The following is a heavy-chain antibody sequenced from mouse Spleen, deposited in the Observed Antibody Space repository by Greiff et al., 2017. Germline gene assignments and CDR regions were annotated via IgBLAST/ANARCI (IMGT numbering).Heavy chain of an antibody. CDR2: INSDGGST. V-gene: IGHV5-2*03. CDR1: EYEFPSHD. Sequence: EVNVVESGGGLVQPGESLKLSCESNEYEFPSHDMSWVRKTPEKRLELVAAINSDGGSTYYPDSVKGRFTISRDNARNTLYLQMSSLRSEDTAMYYCARRFYYDGGAMDYWGQGTSVTVSS. CDR3: ARRFYYDGGAMDY. D-gene: IGHD2-4*01. J-gene: IGHJ4*01.